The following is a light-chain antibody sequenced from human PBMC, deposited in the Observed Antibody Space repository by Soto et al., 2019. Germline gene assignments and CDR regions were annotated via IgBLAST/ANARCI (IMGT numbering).Light chain of an antibody. V-gene: IGLV2-14*03. CDR1: SSDVGGYNY. Sequence: QSALTQPASVSGSPGQSITISCTGTSSDVGGYNYVSWYQQHPGKAPQLMIYDVSNRPSGVSNSFSGSKSGNTASLTISGLQAEDEADYYCSSYTSSGSYVFGTGTKVTVL. CDR2: DVS. CDR3: SSYTSSGSYV. J-gene: IGLJ1*01.